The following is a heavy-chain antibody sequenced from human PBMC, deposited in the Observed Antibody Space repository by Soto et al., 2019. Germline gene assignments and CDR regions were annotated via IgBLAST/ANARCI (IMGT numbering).Heavy chain of an antibody. D-gene: IGHD5-18*01. CDR2: IIPIFGTA. J-gene: IGHJ6*02. V-gene: IGHV1-69*13. CDR1: GGTFSSYA. Sequence: ASVKVSCKASGGTFSSYAISWVRQAPGQGLEWMGGIIPIFGTANYAQKFQGRVTITADESTSTAYMELSSLRSEDTAVYYCARVGIQLWYYYYYGMDAWGQGTTVTVSS. CDR3: ARVGIQLWYYYYYGMDA.